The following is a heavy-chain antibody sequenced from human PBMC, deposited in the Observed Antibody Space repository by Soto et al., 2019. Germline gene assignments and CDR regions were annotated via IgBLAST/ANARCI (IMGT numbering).Heavy chain of an antibody. V-gene: IGHV4-59*01. D-gene: IGHD5-12*01. CDR1: GGSISGYY. J-gene: IGHJ4*02. Sequence: SETLSLTCTLSGGSISGYYWSWIRQPPGKGLEWIGYVYYSGGTKYNPSLESRVTISVDMSNNQFSLMLTSVTAADTAVYYCAKYRRTDAEGYRLDFWGQGTLVTVSS. CDR3: AKYRRTDAEGYRLDF. CDR2: VYYSGGT.